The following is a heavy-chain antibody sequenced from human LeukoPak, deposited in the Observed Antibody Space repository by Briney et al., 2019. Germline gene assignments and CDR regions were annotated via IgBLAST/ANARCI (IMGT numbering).Heavy chain of an antibody. D-gene: IGHD3-10*01. J-gene: IGHJ4*02. V-gene: IGHV3-33*01. Sequence: GGSLRLSCAASGFTFSSYGMHWVRQAPGKGLEWVAVIWYDGSNKYYADSVKGRFTISRDNSKNTLYLQMNSLRAEDTAVYYCARDGWFGELSAFDYWGQGTLVTVSS. CDR1: GFTFSSYG. CDR2: IWYDGSNK. CDR3: ARDGWFGELSAFDY.